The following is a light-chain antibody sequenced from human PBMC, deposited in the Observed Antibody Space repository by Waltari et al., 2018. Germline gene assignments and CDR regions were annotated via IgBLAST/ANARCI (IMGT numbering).Light chain of an antibody. CDR3: QQYYSTPRT. Sequence: VLYSSNNESVLAWCQQKPGQPPKLLIYCASSRESGVPDRFSGSGSGTDFTLTISSLQAEDVAVYYCQQYYSTPRTFGQGTKLEIK. V-gene: IGKV4-1*01. J-gene: IGKJ2*01. CDR2: CAS. CDR1: VLYSSNNESV.